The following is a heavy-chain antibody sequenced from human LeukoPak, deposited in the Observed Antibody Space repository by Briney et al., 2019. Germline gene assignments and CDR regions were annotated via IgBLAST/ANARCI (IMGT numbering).Heavy chain of an antibody. CDR2: INPNSGGT. D-gene: IGHD2-2*01. V-gene: IGHV1-2*02. CDR3: AREPLLTRRGYYYYYMDV. Sequence: ASVKVSCKASGYTFTGYYMHWVRQAPGQGLEWMGWINPNSGGTNYAQKFQGRVTMTRDTSISTAYMELSRLRSDDTAVYYCAREPLLTRRGYYYYYMDVWGTGTTVTISS. J-gene: IGHJ6*03. CDR1: GYTFTGYY.